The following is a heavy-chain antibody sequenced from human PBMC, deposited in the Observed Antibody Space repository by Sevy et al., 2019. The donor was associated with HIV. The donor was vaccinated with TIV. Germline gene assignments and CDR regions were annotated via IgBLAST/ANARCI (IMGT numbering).Heavy chain of an antibody. V-gene: IGHV3-7*01. CDR3: ARGPYYDFWSGYYGWFDP. CDR1: GFTFSSYW. D-gene: IGHD3-3*01. CDR2: IKQDGSEK. Sequence: SLRLSCAASGFTFSSYWMSWVRQAPGKGLEWVANIKQDGSEKYYVDSVKGRFTISRDNAKNSLYLQMNSLRAEDTAVYYCARGPYYDFWSGYYGWFDPWGQGTLVTVSS. J-gene: IGHJ5*02.